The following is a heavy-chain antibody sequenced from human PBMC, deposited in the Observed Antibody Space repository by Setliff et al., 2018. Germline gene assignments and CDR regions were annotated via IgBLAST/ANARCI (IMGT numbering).Heavy chain of an antibody. CDR1: GGSNSSYY. D-gene: IGHD4-17*01. CDR3: ARLPRTVTHFDY. Sequence: PSETLSLTCTVSGGSNSSYYWSWIRQPPGKGLEWIGYIFYSGSSNYNPSLQSRVSISVDTSKNQLSLKLDSLTAADTAVYFCARLPRTVTHFDYGGQGALVTVSS. J-gene: IGHJ4*02. CDR2: IFYSGSS. V-gene: IGHV4-59*01.